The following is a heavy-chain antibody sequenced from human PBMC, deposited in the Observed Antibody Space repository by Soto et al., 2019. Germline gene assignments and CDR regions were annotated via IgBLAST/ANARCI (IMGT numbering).Heavy chain of an antibody. Sequence: QVQLLESEGGVVQPGRSLRLSCAASGFTFSSYSLDWVSQAPCTGLEWVAGISSDGSNKYYADSVKGRFTISRDNSKNTLYLQMNSLRGEDTAVYYCASPRLGELSPSWGQGTLVTVSS. CDR2: ISSDGSNK. J-gene: IGHJ5*02. D-gene: IGHD3-16*02. CDR3: ASPRLGELSPS. V-gene: IGHV3-30-3*01. CDR1: GFTFSSYS.